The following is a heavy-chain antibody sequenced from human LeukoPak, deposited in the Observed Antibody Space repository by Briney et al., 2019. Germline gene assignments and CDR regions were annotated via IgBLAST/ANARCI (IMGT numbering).Heavy chain of an antibody. Sequence: SETLSLTCTVSGGSISSYYWSWIRQPPGKGLEWIGYIYYGGSTNYNPSLKSRVTISVDTSKNQFSLKLSSVTAADTAVYYCATVSTYYYYYYMDVWGKGTTVTISS. V-gene: IGHV4-59*01. CDR2: IYYGGST. CDR3: ATVSTYYYYYYMDV. CDR1: GGSISSYY. D-gene: IGHD2-8*01. J-gene: IGHJ6*03.